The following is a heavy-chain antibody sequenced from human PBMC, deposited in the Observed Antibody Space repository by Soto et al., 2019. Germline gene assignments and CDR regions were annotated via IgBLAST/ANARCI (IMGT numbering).Heavy chain of an antibody. Sequence: PGGSLRLSCAASGFTVSSNYMSWVRQAPGKGLEWVSVIYSGGSTYYADSVKGRFTISRDNSKNTLYLQMNSLRAEDTAVYYCAGLLWKPLSPAFDIWGQGTMVTVSS. D-gene: IGHD3-10*01. J-gene: IGHJ3*02. V-gene: IGHV3-53*01. CDR3: AGLLWKPLSPAFDI. CDR1: GFTVSSNY. CDR2: IYSGGST.